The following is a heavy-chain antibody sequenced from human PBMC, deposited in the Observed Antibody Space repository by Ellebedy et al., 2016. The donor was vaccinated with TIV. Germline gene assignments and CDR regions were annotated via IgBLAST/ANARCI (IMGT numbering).Heavy chain of an antibody. Sequence: MPSETLSLTCTVSGGSISSYYWSWIRQPPGKGLEWIGSIYYSGTTYYNPSLQSRVTISVDTSKNQFSLKLSSVTAADTAVYYCARTGKSSLRLTRVDFDLWGRGTLVTVSS. CDR3: ARTGKSSLRLTRVDFDL. V-gene: IGHV4-39*01. CDR1: GGSISSYY. J-gene: IGHJ2*01. CDR2: IYYSGTT. D-gene: IGHD3-10*01.